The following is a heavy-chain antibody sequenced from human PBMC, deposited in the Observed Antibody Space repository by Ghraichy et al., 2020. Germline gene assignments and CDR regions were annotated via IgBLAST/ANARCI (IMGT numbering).Heavy chain of an antibody. CDR2: IYYSGST. D-gene: IGHD2-21*02. J-gene: IGHJ2*01. CDR3: ARAYCGGDCYSKRYFDL. V-gene: IGHV4-61*01. Sequence: SQTLSLTCTVSGGSVSSGSYYWSWIRQPPGKGLEWIGYIYYSGSTNYNPSLKSRVTISVDTSKNQFSLKLSSVTAADTAVYYCARAYCGGDCYSKRYFDLWGRGTLVTVSS. CDR1: GGSVSSGSYY.